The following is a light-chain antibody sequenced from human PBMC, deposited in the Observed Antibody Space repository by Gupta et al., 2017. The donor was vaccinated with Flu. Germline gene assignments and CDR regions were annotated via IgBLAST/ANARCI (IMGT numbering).Light chain of an antibody. Sequence: TISCTGTSSDVVDDNYGSWYHQHPGKATNLMIFEVINRPSGGATRCSGSKSGNTASLTITGLQAEDEADYYCSSDTRNSTNAWVFGGGIKLTVL. CDR2: EVI. CDR3: SSDTRNSTNAWV. J-gene: IGLJ3*02. V-gene: IGLV2-14*01. CDR1: SSDVVDDNY.